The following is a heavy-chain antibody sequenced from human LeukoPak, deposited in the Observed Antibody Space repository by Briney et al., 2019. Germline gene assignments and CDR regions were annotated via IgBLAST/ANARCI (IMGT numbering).Heavy chain of an antibody. V-gene: IGHV1-69*05. CDR3: ASTPLTRDYFDY. Sequence: GASVKVSCKASGGTFSSYAISWVRQAPGQGLEWMGGTIPIFGTANYAQKFQGRVTITTDESTSTAYMELSSLRSEDTAVYYCASTPLTRDYFDYWGQGTLVTVSS. D-gene: IGHD3-9*01. CDR1: GGTFSSYA. J-gene: IGHJ4*02. CDR2: TIPIFGTA.